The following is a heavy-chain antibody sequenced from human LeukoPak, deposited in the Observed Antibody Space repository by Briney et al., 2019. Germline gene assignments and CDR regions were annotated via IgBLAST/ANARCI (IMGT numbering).Heavy chain of an antibody. V-gene: IGHV4-4*07. CDR3: AREYYDYVRGNYRSGWFDP. D-gene: IGHD3-16*02. CDR2: IYTSGRT. J-gene: IGHJ5*02. Sequence: PSETLSLTCAVYGGSFSGYYWSWVRQPAGKGLEWIGHIYTSGRTNYTPSLKSRVTMSVETSKNQFSLRLSAVTAADTAIYYCAREYYDYVRGNYRSGWFDPWGQGTLVTVSS. CDR1: GGSFSGYY.